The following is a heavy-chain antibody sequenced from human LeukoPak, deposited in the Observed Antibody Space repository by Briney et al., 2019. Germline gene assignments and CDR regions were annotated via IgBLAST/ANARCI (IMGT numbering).Heavy chain of an antibody. CDR3: ASRSGWYHYFDY. CDR2: IYSGGST. V-gene: IGHV3-53*01. Sequence: PGGSLRLSCAASGFSVTTYYMSWVRQAPGKGLEWVSVIYSGGSTYYADSVKGRFTISRDNSKNTLYLHMNSLRAEDTAAYYCASRSGWYHYFDYWGQGTLVTVSS. D-gene: IGHD6-19*01. CDR1: GFSVTTYY. J-gene: IGHJ4*02.